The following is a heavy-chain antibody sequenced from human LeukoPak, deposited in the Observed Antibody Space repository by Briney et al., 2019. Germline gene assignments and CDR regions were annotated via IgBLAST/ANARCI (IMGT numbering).Heavy chain of an antibody. CDR2: IYSGGST. V-gene: IGHV3-53*01. CDR1: GFTVSSNY. Sequence: GGSLRLSCAASGFTVSSNYMSWVRQAPGKGLEWVSVIYSGGSTYYADSVKGRFTISRDNSKNTLYLQMNSLRAEDTAVYYCAREYSSSSGYYYYMDVRGKGTTVTVSS. D-gene: IGHD6-6*01. J-gene: IGHJ6*03. CDR3: AREYSSSSGYYYYMDV.